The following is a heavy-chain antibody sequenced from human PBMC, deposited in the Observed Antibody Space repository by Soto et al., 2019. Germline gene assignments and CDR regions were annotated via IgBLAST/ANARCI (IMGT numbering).Heavy chain of an antibody. D-gene: IGHD6-13*01. V-gene: IGHV4-4*07. CDR2: IYTSGST. CDR3: ARRRGIGSSWSSDAFDI. CDR1: GGSISSYY. J-gene: IGHJ3*02. Sequence: QVQLQESGPGLVKPSETLSLTCTVSGGSISSYYWSWIRQPAGKGLEWIGRIYTSGSTNYNPSLKSRVTMSVDTSQNQFSLKLSSVTAADTAVYYCARRRGIGSSWSSDAFDIWGQGTMVTVSS.